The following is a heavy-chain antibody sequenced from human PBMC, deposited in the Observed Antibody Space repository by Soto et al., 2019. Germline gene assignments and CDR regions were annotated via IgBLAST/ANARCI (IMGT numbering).Heavy chain of an antibody. CDR3: AKVSRKGPAIDFDY. CDR2: VNPNNGDT. V-gene: IGHV1-8*01. Sequence: QVQLVQSGAELKKPGASVKVSCKASGYTFSNYDMNWVRQATGQGPEWIGWVNPNNGDTGYAQKFQGRVTLTTDISTTTAYMELTSLRSEDTAIYYCAKVSRKGPAIDFDYWGQGTLITVSS. D-gene: IGHD3-22*01. J-gene: IGHJ4*02. CDR1: GYTFSNYD.